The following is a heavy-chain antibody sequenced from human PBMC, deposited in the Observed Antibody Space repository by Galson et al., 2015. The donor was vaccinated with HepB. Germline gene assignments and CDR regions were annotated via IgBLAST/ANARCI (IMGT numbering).Heavy chain of an antibody. D-gene: IGHD3-10*01. CDR3: VKDGLYLTSGIHSNGFDV. Sequence: SLRLSCAGSGFRFHSYGIHWVRQSPGKGLEWISFISYDATNKYYADSVKGRFSISRDNSKNTLSLQMHGLRPDDTAVYLCVKDGLYLTSGIHSNGFDVWGQGATVIASS. J-gene: IGHJ6*02. CDR1: GFRFHSYG. V-gene: IGHV3-30*18. CDR2: ISYDATNK.